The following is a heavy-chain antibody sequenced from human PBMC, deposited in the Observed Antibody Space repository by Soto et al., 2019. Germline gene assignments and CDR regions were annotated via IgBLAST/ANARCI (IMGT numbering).Heavy chain of an antibody. Sequence: GPTLVNRTQTLTMTCTFSGFSLSTRGRRVSGIRQPPGKALEGLARIEWDDDKFYSTSLKTRLTISKDSSKNQVVLTMTNLAPVDTATYYCARMPLCLTATYEFWGQGTLVTVSS. D-gene: IGHD2-15*01. J-gene: IGHJ1*01. CDR2: IEWDDDK. CDR3: ARMPLCLTATYEF. V-gene: IGHV2-70*04. CDR1: GFSLSTRGRR.